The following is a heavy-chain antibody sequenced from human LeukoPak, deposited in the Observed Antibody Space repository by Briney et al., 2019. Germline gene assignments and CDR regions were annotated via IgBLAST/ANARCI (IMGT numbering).Heavy chain of an antibody. CDR2: ISKTGSTI. V-gene: IGHV3-11*04. Sequence: PGGSLRLSCAASGFTFSDYYMSWIRQAPGKGLEWVSYISKTGSTIYHADSVKGRFTISRDNAKNSLYLQMNSLRAEDTALYYCARDLGDFWGAYHDAFHIWGQGTMVTVSS. D-gene: IGHD3-3*01. CDR1: GFTFSDYY. J-gene: IGHJ3*02. CDR3: ARDLGDFWGAYHDAFHI.